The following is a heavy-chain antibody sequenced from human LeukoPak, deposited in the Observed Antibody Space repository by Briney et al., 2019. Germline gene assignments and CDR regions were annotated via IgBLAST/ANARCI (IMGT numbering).Heavy chain of an antibody. CDR2: IYYSGST. V-gene: IGHV4-39*01. J-gene: IGHJ4*02. Sequence: SETLSLTCTVSGASISSGNYFWSWIRQPAGKGLEWIGSIYYSGSTYYNPSLKSRVTISVDTSKNQFSLKLSSVTAADTAVYYCARLTKKGFWSGYRGAFDYWGQGTLVTVS. CDR3: ARLTKKGFWSGYRGAFDY. D-gene: IGHD3-3*01. CDR1: GASISSGNYF.